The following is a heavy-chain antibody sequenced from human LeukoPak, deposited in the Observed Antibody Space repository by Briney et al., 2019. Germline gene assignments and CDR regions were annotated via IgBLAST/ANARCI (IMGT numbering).Heavy chain of an antibody. D-gene: IGHD3-10*01. V-gene: IGHV4-39*07. Sequence: SETLSLTCTVSSGSISTSNYYWGWVRQPPGKALEWIGNIFYSGSTYYSPSLKSRVTISLDTSRNQFSLKLNSVTAADTAVYYCARLRGSGSSPYYYYYYMDVWGKGTTVTISS. J-gene: IGHJ6*03. CDR3: ARLRGSGSSPYYYYYYMDV. CDR1: SGSISTSNYY. CDR2: IFYSGST.